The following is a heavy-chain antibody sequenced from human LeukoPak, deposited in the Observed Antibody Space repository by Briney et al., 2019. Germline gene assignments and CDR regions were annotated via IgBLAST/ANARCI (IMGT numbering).Heavy chain of an antibody. J-gene: IGHJ4*02. V-gene: IGHV3-48*04. D-gene: IGHD3-10*01. CDR1: GFTFSSYS. CDR3: AREGGVTYDY. CDR2: ISSSSSTI. Sequence: PGGSLRLSCAASGFTFSSYSMTWVRQAPGKGLEWVSYISSSSSTIYYADSVKGRFTISRDNAKNSLYLQMNSLRAEDTAVYYCAREGGVTYDYWGQGTLVTVSS.